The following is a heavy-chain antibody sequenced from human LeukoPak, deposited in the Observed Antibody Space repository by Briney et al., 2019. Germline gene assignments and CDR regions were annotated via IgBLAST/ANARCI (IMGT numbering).Heavy chain of an antibody. J-gene: IGHJ4*02. Sequence: PAGGSLRLSCAASGFTFSSYSMNWVRQAPGKGLEWVSYISSSSSTIYYADSVKGRFTISRDNAKNSLYLQMNSLRAEDTAVYYCARDPEYSSSWGYFDYWGQGTLVTVSS. CDR3: ARDPEYSSSWGYFDY. CDR2: ISSSSSTI. CDR1: GFTFSSYS. V-gene: IGHV3-48*01. D-gene: IGHD6-6*01.